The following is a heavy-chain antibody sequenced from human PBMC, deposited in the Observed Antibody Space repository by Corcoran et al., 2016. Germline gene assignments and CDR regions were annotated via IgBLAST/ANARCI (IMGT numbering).Heavy chain of an antibody. CDR2: INSDGSST. J-gene: IGHJ6*02. CDR3: ASSGSYSIDYYYGMDV. V-gene: IGHV3-74*01. CDR1: GFTFSSYW. Sequence: EVQLVESGGGLVQPGGSLRLSCAASGFTFSSYWMHWVRQAPVKGLVWVSRINSDGSSTSYADSVKGRFTISRDNAKNTLYLQMNSLRAEDTAVYYCASSGSYSIDYYYGMDVWGQGTTVTVSS. D-gene: IGHD1-26*01.